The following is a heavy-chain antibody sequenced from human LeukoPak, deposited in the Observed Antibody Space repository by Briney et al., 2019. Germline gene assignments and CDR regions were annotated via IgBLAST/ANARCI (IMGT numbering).Heavy chain of an antibody. CDR2: IYYSGST. CDR3: ARHYYDSSGYYWAYYYGMDV. J-gene: IGHJ6*02. CDR1: GGSIISYY. Sequence: SETLSLTCTVSGGSIISYYWSWIRQPPGKGLEWIGYIYYSGSTNYNPSLKSRVTISVDTSKNQFSLKLSSVTAADTAVYYCARHYYDSSGYYWAYYYGMDVWGQGTTVTVSS. V-gene: IGHV4-59*08. D-gene: IGHD3-22*01.